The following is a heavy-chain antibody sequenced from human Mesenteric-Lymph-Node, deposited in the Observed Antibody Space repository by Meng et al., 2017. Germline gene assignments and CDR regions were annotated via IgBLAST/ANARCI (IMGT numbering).Heavy chain of an antibody. Sequence: QGLLQESGPGLVKPSQTLSLTCTVSGGSISSGSYYWSWIRQPAGKGLEWIGRIYTSGSTNYNPSLKSRVTISVDTSKNQFSLKLSSVTAADTAVYYCARNYYGSGSFYGWFDPWGQGTLVTVAS. J-gene: IGHJ5*02. D-gene: IGHD3-10*01. V-gene: IGHV4-61*02. CDR2: IYTSGST. CDR3: ARNYYGSGSFYGWFDP. CDR1: GGSISSGSYY.